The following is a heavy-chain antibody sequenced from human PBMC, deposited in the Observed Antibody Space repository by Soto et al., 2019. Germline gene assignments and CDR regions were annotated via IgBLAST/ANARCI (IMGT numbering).Heavy chain of an antibody. CDR2: ISSSGGDT. J-gene: IGHJ4*02. CDR1: GFSFSDYA. D-gene: IGHD6-13*01. V-gene: IGHV3-23*01. CDR3: AMKAAGNCPFDH. Sequence: EVQLLESGGGLIQPGGSLRLSCAASGFSFSDYAMSWVRQAPGKGLEWVSGISSSGGDTPYADSVKGRFTISRDNSKNRLYLQMNSLRADDTAVYYCAMKAAGNCPFDHWGQGTLVTVSS.